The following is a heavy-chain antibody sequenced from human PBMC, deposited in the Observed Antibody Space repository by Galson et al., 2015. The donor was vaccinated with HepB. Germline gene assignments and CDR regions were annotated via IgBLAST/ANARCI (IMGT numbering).Heavy chain of an antibody. Sequence: SVKVSCKASGYTFTSYAMNWVRQAPGQGLEWMGWINTNTGNPTFAQGFTGRFVFPLDTSVTTAHLQISSLKAEDTAVYYCARERGAVAGTPGDHYYYGMDVWGQGTTVTVSS. J-gene: IGHJ6*02. CDR2: INTNTGNP. D-gene: IGHD6-19*01. CDR1: GYTFTSYA. CDR3: ARERGAVAGTPGDHYYYGMDV. V-gene: IGHV7-4-1*02.